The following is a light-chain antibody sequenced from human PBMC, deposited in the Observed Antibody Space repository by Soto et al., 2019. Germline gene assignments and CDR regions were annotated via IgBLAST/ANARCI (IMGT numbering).Light chain of an antibody. CDR2: DAS. J-gene: IGKJ4*01. Sequence: EIVLTQSPAILSLSPGERATLSCRASQSISSYLAWYQQKPGQAPRLLIYDASDRATGIPARFSGSGSGTDFTLTISSLEPEDFGVYYCQHRINWPLTFGGGTKVDIK. CDR3: QHRINWPLT. V-gene: IGKV3-11*01. CDR1: QSISSY.